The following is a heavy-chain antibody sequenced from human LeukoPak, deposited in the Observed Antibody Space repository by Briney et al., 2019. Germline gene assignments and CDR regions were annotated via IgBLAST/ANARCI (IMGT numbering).Heavy chain of an antibody. V-gene: IGHV4-34*01. CDR3: ATPGDGIAARSN. Sequence: PSETLSLTCAVYGGFFSGYYWSWIRQPPGKGLEWIGEINHSGSTNYNPSLKSRVTISVDTSKNQFSLKLSSVTAADTAVYYCATPGDGIAARSNWGQGTLVTVSS. CDR2: INHSGST. J-gene: IGHJ4*02. D-gene: IGHD6-6*01. CDR1: GGFFSGYY.